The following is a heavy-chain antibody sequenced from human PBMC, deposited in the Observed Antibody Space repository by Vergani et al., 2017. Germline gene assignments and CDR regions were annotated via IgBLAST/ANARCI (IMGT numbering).Heavy chain of an antibody. CDR3: ANSVIAGNVGVAYFGMDV. Sequence: EVDLVESGGGLAQPGGSLRLSCEASGITFWKFGMHWVRQGPGKGLEWVSGISWNSGAVDYGDSVKGRFTISRDKSQNTVNLQMNSLRTEDTAVYFCANSVIAGNVGVAYFGMDVWGRGTTVTVSS. D-gene: IGHD2/OR15-2a*01. V-gene: IGHV3-9*01. CDR2: ISWNSGAV. J-gene: IGHJ6*02. CDR1: GITFWKFG.